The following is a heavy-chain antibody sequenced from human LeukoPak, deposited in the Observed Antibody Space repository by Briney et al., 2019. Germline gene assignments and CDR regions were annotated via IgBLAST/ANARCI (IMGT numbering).Heavy chain of an antibody. D-gene: IGHD3-10*01. Sequence: SGTLSLTCAVSGGSISSNNWWGWVRQPPGKGLEWIGEIYHSGSPNYNPSLKSRVTISVDKSRNHFSLSLSSVTAADTAVYYCARSQNYYGSGDYWSQGTLVTVSS. V-gene: IGHV4-4*02. J-gene: IGHJ4*02. CDR1: GGSISSNNW. CDR2: IYHSGSP. CDR3: ARSQNYYGSGDY.